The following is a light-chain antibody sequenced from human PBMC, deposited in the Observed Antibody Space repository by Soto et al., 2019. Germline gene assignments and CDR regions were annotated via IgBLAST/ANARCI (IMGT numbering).Light chain of an antibody. J-gene: IGKJ1*01. CDR3: QQYNNWPPWT. CDR2: GAS. V-gene: IGKV3-15*01. Sequence: EIVMTQSPATLSVSPGERATLSCRASQNIRSNLAWYQQIPGQAPRLLNHGASTRATGIPARFSGSGSGTEFTLTISGLQSEDYAVYYCQQYNNWPPWTFGQGTKVEI. CDR1: QNIRSN.